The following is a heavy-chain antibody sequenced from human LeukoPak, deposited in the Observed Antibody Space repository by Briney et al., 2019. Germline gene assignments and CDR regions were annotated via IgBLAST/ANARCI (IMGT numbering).Heavy chain of an antibody. CDR1: GFTVSSNY. D-gene: IGHD4-17*01. Sequence: GGSLRLSCAASGFTVSSNYMSWARQAPGKGLEWVSVIYRGGNTYYADSVKGRFTLSRDNSKNTLYLQMNSLRAEDTAVYYCARDALYGDYAMDYWGQGTLVTVSS. CDR2: IYRGGNT. V-gene: IGHV3-53*01. CDR3: ARDALYGDYAMDY. J-gene: IGHJ4*02.